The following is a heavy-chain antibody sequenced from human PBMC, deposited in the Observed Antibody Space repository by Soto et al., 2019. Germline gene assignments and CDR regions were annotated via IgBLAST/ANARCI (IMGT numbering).Heavy chain of an antibody. CDR1: GGSLSSSIYY. J-gene: IGHJ5*02. V-gene: IGHV4-39*01. CDR2: IYYSGST. Sequence: SETLSLTCPVSGGSLSSSIYYWGWLRPPPGKGPEWIGSIYYSGSTYYNPSLKSRVTISVDTSKNQFSLKLSSVTAADTAVYYCARHGQYCSGGSCYSGLYNWFDPWGQGTLVTVS. CDR3: ARHGQYCSGGSCYSGLYNWFDP. D-gene: IGHD2-15*01.